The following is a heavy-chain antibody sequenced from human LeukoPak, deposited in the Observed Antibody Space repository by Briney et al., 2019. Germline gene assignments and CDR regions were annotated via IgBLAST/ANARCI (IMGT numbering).Heavy chain of an antibody. D-gene: IGHD3-10*01. J-gene: IGHJ4*02. CDR3: GRHFPETGRDEQPLEY. Sequence: SETLSLTRTVSGGSISSSDSYWAWVRQPPGTGLEWIGSICFSRTTYYNPSLKSRVTMSIDTSKNHFSLKVASVTAADTAVYYCGRHFPETGRDEQPLEYWGQGSLFTVSS. CDR2: ICFSRTT. V-gene: IGHV4-39*01. CDR1: GGSISSSDSY.